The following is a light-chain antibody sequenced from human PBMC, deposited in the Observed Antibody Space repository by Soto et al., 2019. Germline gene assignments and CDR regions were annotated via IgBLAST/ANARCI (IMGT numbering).Light chain of an antibody. CDR1: QSVSSY. J-gene: IGKJ4*01. CDR2: DAS. Sequence: EIVLTQSPATLFLSPGERATLSCRASQSVSSYLAWYQQKPAQAPRLLIYDASNSATGIPARFSGSGSGTDFTHTISSREPEDLAVYYCQHRSNGPPLTFGGGTKVEIK. CDR3: QHRSNGPPLT. V-gene: IGKV3-11*01.